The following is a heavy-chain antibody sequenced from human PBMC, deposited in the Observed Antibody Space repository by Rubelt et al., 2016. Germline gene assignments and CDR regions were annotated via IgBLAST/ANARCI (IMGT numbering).Heavy chain of an antibody. Sequence: QVQLQESGPGLVKPSETLSLTCTVSGYSISSGYYWGWIRQPPGKGLEWIGSIYHSGSTYYNPSLKSRVTISVDTAKNQFSLKLSSVTAADTAVYYCARLRTTRYGMDVWGQGTTITVSS. CDR2: IYHSGST. D-gene: IGHD4-17*01. CDR3: ARLRTTRYGMDV. CDR1: GYSISSGYY. J-gene: IGHJ6*02. V-gene: IGHV4-38-2*02.